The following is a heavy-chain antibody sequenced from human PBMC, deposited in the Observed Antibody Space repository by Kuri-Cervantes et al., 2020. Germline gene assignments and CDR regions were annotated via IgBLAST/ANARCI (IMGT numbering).Heavy chain of an antibody. CDR2: IYYSGST. J-gene: IGHJ5*02. CDR3: ARQYEYWSFDP. D-gene: IGHD3-16*01. CDR1: GGSISSGGYY. V-gene: IGHV4-31*03. Sequence: LRLSCTVSGGSISSGGYYWSWIRQHPGKGLEWIGYIYYSGSTYYNPSLKSRVTISVDTSKNQLSLQLNSVTPEDTAIYFCARQYEYWSFDPWGQGTLVTVSS.